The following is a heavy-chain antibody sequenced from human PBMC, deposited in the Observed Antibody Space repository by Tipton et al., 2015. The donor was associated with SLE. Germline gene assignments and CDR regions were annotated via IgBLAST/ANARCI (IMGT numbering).Heavy chain of an antibody. CDR3: ARRTSTGLYDAFEL. CDR2: MDYTGRTS. V-gene: IGHV4-59*13. J-gene: IGHJ3*01. Sequence: TLSLTCTVSNGSITNYYWTWIRQPPRMGLQFLGYMDYTGRTSNYHPTLNRRLSMSVDTSQNQISLRLTSVTAADTAIYYCARRTSTGLYDAFELWGQGTTVTVTS. D-gene: IGHD1-1*01. CDR1: NGSITNYY.